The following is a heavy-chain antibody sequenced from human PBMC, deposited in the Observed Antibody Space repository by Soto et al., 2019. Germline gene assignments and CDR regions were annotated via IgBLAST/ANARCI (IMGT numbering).Heavy chain of an antibody. Sequence: EMQLLETGGAVVQPGESLRLSCAASGFTFSHFAMSWVRQRPGKGLEWISGISGSGSRTYDADSVQGRFSIARDNPNSTLYLQMDSLRVEDTAVYYCAKGRRVGIRSPLDLWGQGTLVTVSS. V-gene: IGHV3-23*01. CDR1: GFTFSHFA. J-gene: IGHJ5*02. D-gene: IGHD1-26*01. CDR3: AKGRRVGIRSPLDL. CDR2: ISGSGSRT.